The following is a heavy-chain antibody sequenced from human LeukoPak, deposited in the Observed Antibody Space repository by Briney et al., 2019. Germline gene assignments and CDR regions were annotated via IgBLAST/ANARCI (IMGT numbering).Heavy chain of an antibody. J-gene: IGHJ4*02. CDR2: ISGSGGST. Sequence: GSLRLSCAASGFTFSSYAMSWVRQAPGKGLEWVSGISGSGGSTYYADSVKGRFTISRDNSKNTLYLQMNSLRAEDTAVYYCAKGRVYCSSTSCSHFDCWGQGTLITVSS. D-gene: IGHD2-2*01. CDR3: AKGRVYCSSTSCSHFDC. CDR1: GFTFSSYA. V-gene: IGHV3-23*01.